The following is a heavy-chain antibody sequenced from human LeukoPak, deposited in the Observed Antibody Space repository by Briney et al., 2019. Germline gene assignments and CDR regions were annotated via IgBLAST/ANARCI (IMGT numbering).Heavy chain of an antibody. CDR1: GGSFSGYY. Sequence: PSETLSLTCAVYGGSFSGYYWSWIRQPPGKGLGWIGEINHSGSTNYNSSLKSRVTISVDTSKNQFSLKLSSVTAADTAVYYCVRGRRSTTMVLRYFDYWGQGTLVTVSS. D-gene: IGHD5-18*01. CDR2: INHSGST. J-gene: IGHJ4*02. V-gene: IGHV4-34*01. CDR3: VRGRRSTTMVLRYFDY.